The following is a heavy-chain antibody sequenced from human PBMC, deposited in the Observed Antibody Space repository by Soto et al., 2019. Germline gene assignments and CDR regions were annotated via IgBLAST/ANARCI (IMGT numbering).Heavy chain of an antibody. CDR1: GFTFDSSA. CDR2: ISGSGIGT. V-gene: IGHV3-23*01. CDR3: AKGSASSRPYYFDS. J-gene: IGHJ4*02. Sequence: EVQLLESGGGLVQPGGSLRLSCAASGFTFDSSAMSWVRQAPGKRLEWVSAISGSGIGTYYADSVKGRFTISRDNSMKTLSLQMNSLRAEDTATYFCAKGSASSRPYYFDSWGQGTLVTVSS.